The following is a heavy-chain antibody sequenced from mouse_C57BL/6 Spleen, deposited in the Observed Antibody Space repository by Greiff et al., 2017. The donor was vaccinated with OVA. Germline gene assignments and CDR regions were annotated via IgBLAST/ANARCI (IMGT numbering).Heavy chain of an antibody. J-gene: IGHJ2*01. Sequence: EVKLMESGGGLVKPGGSLKLSCAASGFTFSSYAMSWVRQTPEKRLEWVATISDGGSYTYYPDNVKGRFTISRDNAKNNLYLQMSHLKSDDTAMYYCARDRDYYGSSYDFDYWGQGTTLTVSS. CDR3: ARDRDYYGSSYDFDY. CDR2: ISDGGSYT. D-gene: IGHD1-1*01. CDR1: GFTFSSYA. V-gene: IGHV5-4*01.